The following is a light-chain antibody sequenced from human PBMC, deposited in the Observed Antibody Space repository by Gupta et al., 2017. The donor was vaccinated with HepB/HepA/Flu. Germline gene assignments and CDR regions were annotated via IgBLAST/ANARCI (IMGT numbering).Light chain of an antibody. V-gene: IGLV3-1*01. Sequence: VSVSPGQTASITCSGDKLGDKYVCWYQQTPGQSPVLVIYEDTKRPSGIPERFSGSNSGNTATLTISGTQATDEADYYCQAWDSSTNWVFGGGTKLTVL. CDR2: EDT. CDR1: KLGDKY. J-gene: IGLJ3*02. CDR3: QAWDSSTNWV.